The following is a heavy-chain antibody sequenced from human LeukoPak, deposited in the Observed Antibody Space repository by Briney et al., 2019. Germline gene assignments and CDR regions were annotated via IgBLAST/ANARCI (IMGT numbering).Heavy chain of an antibody. J-gene: IGHJ4*02. CDR3: ARDYDSSSHFGY. CDR1: GFTVSSNY. Sequence: AGGSLRLSCAASGFTVSSNYMSWVRQAPGKGLEWVSIIYSGGDTYYSDSVKGRFTISRDNSKNTLYLQMNSLRAEDTAVYYCARDYDSSSHFGYWGQGTLVTVSS. V-gene: IGHV3-53*01. D-gene: IGHD6-13*01. CDR2: IYSGGDT.